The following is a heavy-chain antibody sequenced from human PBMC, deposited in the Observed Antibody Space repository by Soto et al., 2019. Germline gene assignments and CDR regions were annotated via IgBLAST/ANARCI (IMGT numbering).Heavy chain of an antibody. CDR2: ITDRAHRT. CDR1: GFTFSSYA. J-gene: IGHJ4*02. Sequence: PGGSLRLSCAASGFTFSSYAMTWVRQAPGKGLDWVSTITDRAHRTYYADSVKGRFTISRDNSKNTLYLQMNSLRVEDTAVYYCASIAVATPYDYWGQGTPVTVSS. D-gene: IGHD6-19*01. CDR3: ASIAVATPYDY. V-gene: IGHV3-23*01.